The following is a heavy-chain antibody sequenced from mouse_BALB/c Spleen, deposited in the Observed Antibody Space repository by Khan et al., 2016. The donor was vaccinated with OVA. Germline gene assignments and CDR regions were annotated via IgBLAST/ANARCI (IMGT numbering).Heavy chain of an antibody. Sequence: EVQLQESGPGLVKPSQSLSLTCTVTGYSITSDYAWNWIRQFPGNKLEWMGYISYSGSTSYNPSLKSRISITRDTSKNQFFLQLNSVTTEDTATYSCARDYGSSYYYFDYWGQGTTLTVSS. CDR3: ARDYGSSYYYFDY. J-gene: IGHJ2*01. D-gene: IGHD1-1*01. CDR2: ISYSGST. CDR1: GYSITSDYA. V-gene: IGHV3-2*02.